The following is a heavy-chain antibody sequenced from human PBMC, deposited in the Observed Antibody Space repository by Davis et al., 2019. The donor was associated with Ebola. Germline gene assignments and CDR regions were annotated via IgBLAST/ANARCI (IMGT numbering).Heavy chain of an antibody. CDR3: AGESRIAMDV. Sequence: PSETLSLTCAVYGGSFSGYYWSWIRQPPGKGLEWIGEINHSGSTNYNPSLKSRVTISVDTSKNQFSLKLSSVTAADTAVYYCAGESRIAMDVWGKGTTVTVSS. CDR1: GGSFSGYY. J-gene: IGHJ6*03. V-gene: IGHV4-34*01. CDR2: INHSGST. D-gene: IGHD2-21*01.